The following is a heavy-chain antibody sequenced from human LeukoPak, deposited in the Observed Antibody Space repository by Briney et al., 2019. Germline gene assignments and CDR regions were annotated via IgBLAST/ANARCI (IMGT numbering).Heavy chain of an antibody. CDR3: AKDLTGYYLTGGFDY. CDR1: GFTFDDFA. V-gene: IGHV3-9*01. CDR2: VIWNSGYI. D-gene: IGHD3-9*01. Sequence: GGSLRLSCADSGFTFDDFAMHWVRQAPGKGLEWVSGVIWNSGYIGYADSVKGRFTISRDNAKNSLYLQMNSLRAEDTALYYCAKDLTGYYLTGGFDYWGQGTLVTVSS. J-gene: IGHJ4*02.